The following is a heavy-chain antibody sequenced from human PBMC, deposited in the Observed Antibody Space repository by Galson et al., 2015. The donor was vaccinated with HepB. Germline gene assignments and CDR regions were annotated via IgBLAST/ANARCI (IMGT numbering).Heavy chain of an antibody. CDR1: GGTFSSYA. D-gene: IGHD3-10*01. CDR3: ARDRELWFGELPYYYYGMDV. V-gene: IGHV1-69*04. CDR2: IIPILGIA. Sequence: SVKVSCKASGGTFSSYAISWVRQAPGQGLEWMGRIIPILGIANYAQKFQGRVTITADKSTSTAYMELSSLRSEDTAVYYCARDRELWFGELPYYYYGMDVWGQGTTVTVSS. J-gene: IGHJ6*02.